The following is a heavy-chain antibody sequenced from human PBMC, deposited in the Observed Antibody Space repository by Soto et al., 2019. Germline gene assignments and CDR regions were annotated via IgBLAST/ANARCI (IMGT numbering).Heavy chain of an antibody. Sequence: GESLKISCKGSGYSFTSYWICWVRQMPGKGLEWMEIIYPGDSDTRYSPSFQGQVTISADKYISTAYLQWSSRKASDTAMYYCARLIVPAAPKFDPWGQGTLVTVSS. D-gene: IGHD2-2*01. CDR3: ARLIVPAAPKFDP. CDR1: GYSFTSYW. J-gene: IGHJ5*02. CDR2: IYPGDSDT. V-gene: IGHV5-51*01.